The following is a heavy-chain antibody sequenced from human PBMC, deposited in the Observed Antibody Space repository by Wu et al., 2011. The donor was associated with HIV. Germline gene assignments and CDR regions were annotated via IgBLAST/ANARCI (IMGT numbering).Heavy chain of an antibody. CDR3: ARGDSSGLTDY. CDR1: GHTFSSYD. CDR2: MNPNSGNT. V-gene: IGHV1-8*03. D-gene: IGHD6-19*01. J-gene: IGHJ4*02. Sequence: QVQLVQSGAEMKKPGASVKVSCKASGHTFSSYDINWVRQAAGQRLEWMGWMNPNSGNTGYAQKFQGRVTITRNTSISTAYMELSSLRSEDTAVYYCARGDSSGLTDYWGQGTLVTVSS.